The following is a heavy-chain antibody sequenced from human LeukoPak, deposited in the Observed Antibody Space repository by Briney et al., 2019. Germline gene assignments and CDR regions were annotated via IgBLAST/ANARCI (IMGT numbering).Heavy chain of an antibody. J-gene: IGHJ4*02. D-gene: IGHD5-12*01. CDR2: ISGSGGST. Sequence: GGSLRLSCAASGFTFSSYAMSWVRQAPGKGLEWVSAISGSGGSTYYADSVKGRFTISRDNSKNTLYLQTNSLRAEDTAVYYCARVGRGYSGYDWGQGTLVTVSS. V-gene: IGHV3-23*01. CDR1: GFTFSSYA. CDR3: ARVGRGYSGYD.